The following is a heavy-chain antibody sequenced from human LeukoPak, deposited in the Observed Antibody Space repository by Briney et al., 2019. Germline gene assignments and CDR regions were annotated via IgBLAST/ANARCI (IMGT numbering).Heavy chain of an antibody. V-gene: IGHV1-2*02. J-gene: IGHJ4*02. CDR2: INPNSGGT. CDR1: GYTFTDYY. D-gene: IGHD3-3*01. CDR3: ARDLITIFGVVPKFDY. Sequence: ASVKVSCKASGYTFTDYYMHWVRQAPGQGLEWMGWINPNSGGTNYAQKFQGRVTMTRDTSISTAYMELSRLRSDDTAVYYCARDLITIFGVVPKFDYWGQGTLVTVSS.